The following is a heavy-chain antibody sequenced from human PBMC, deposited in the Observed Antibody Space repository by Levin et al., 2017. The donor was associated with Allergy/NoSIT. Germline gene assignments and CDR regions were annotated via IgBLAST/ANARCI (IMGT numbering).Heavy chain of an antibody. J-gene: IGHJ6*02. CDR3: ARVRVILTGYYRGSQASYYYGMDV. CDR2: ITHSGST. D-gene: IGHD3-9*01. CDR1: GGSFSDYN. V-gene: IGHV4-34*01. Sequence: SETLSLTCAVYGGSFSDYNWSWIRQPPGKGLQWIGEITHSGSTTYTPSLKSRVTILVDTSKNEISLRLSSATAADPAVYYCARVRVILTGYYRGSQASYYYGMDVWGQGTTVTVSS.